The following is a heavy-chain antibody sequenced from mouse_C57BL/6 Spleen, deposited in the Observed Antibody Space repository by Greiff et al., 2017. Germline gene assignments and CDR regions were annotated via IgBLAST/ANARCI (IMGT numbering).Heavy chain of an antibody. D-gene: IGHD1-1*01. CDR1: GYSFTDYN. CDR3: ARYYYGSSYYFDY. Sequence: LEESGPELVKPGASVKISCKASGYSFTDYNMNWVKQSNGKSLEWVGVINPNYGTTSYNQKFKGKATLTVDQSSSTAYMQLNSLTSEDSAVYYCARYYYGSSYYFDYWGQGTTLTVSS. V-gene: IGHV1-39*01. J-gene: IGHJ2*01. CDR2: INPNYGTT.